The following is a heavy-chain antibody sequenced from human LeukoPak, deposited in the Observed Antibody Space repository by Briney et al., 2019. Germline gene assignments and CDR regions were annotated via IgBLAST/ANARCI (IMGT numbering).Heavy chain of an antibody. CDR1: GFTFSIYG. Sequence: GGSLRLSCAAYGFTFSIYGMHWVRQAPGKGLEWVAFISYEGSNKYYADSEKGRFTTSRDNSKNTLYLQMNSLRAEDTAVYYCAKGDDYGDYGSDYWGQGTLVTVSS. CDR3: AKGDDYGDYGSDY. CDR2: ISYEGSNK. D-gene: IGHD4-17*01. V-gene: IGHV3-30*18. J-gene: IGHJ4*02.